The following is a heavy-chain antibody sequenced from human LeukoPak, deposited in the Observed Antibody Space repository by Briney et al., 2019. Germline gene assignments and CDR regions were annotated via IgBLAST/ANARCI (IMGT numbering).Heavy chain of an antibody. CDR1: GYTFTSYG. Sequence: GASVKVSCKASGYTFTSYGISWVRQAPGQGLEWMGWISAYNGNTNYAQKLQGRVTMTTDTSTSTAYMELRSLRSDDTAVYYCARSVASNYGPGNAFDIWGQGTMVTVSS. D-gene: IGHD4-17*01. CDR2: ISAYNGNT. J-gene: IGHJ3*02. V-gene: IGHV1-18*01. CDR3: ARSVASNYGPGNAFDI.